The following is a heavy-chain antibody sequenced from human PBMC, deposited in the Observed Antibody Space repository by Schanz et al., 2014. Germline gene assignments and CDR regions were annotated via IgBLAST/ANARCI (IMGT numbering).Heavy chain of an antibody. D-gene: IGHD3-16*01. J-gene: IGHJ4*02. CDR3: TKGRTFGR. Sequence: QGQLVQSGAEVKKPGASVKVSCKASGYTFTSYDINWVRQATRQGLEWMGWMNSKTGNTGYAQRFQGRVTMTRNTSITTAYLELSSLRSGDTAVYYCTKGRTFGRWGQGTLVTVSS. V-gene: IGHV1-8*01. CDR2: MNSKTGNT. CDR1: GYTFTSYD.